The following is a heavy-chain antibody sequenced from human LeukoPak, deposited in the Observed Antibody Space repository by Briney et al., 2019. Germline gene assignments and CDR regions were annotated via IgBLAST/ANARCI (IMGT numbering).Heavy chain of an antibody. J-gene: IGHJ3*02. D-gene: IGHD5-18*01. CDR3: ARGAGYSYGALGAFDI. CDR2: ISFHGTDS. Sequence: GGSLRLSCAASGFTFISYAIHWVRQAPGKGLEWEAVISFHGTDSFYADSVKGRFTISRDNAKNSLYLQMNSLRAEDTAVYYCARGAGYSYGALGAFDIWGQGTMVTVSS. V-gene: IGHV3-30*04. CDR1: GFTFISYA.